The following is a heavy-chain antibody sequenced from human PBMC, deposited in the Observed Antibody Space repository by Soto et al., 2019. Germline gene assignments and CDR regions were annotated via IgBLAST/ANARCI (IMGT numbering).Heavy chain of an antibody. CDR2: ISSSSSYI. V-gene: IGHV3-21*01. CDR1: GFTFSSYS. J-gene: IGHJ3*02. Sequence: GGSLRLSCAASGFTFSSYSMNWVRQAPGKGLEWVSSISSSSSYIYYADSVKGRFTISRDNAKNSLYLQMNSLRAEDTAVYYCASSLMHNPDAFDIWGQGTMVTVSS. CDR3: ASSLMHNPDAFDI.